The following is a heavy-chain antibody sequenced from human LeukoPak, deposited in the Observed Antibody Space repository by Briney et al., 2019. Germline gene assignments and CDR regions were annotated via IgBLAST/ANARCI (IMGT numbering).Heavy chain of an antibody. D-gene: IGHD2-15*01. CDR2: IDSSSTYI. CDR1: GFTFSDYS. Sequence: GGSLRLSCAASGFTFSDYSMNWVRQAPGKGLEWVSCIDSSSTYIYYADSVKDRFTISRDNAKNSVYLQMNSLRAEDTAVYYCAGGAASKAYWGQGTLVTVSS. CDR3: AGGAASKAY. J-gene: IGHJ4*02. V-gene: IGHV3-21*01.